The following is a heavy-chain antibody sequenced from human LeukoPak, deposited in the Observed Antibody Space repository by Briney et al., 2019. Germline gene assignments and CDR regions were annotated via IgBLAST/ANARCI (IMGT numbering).Heavy chain of an antibody. CDR2: IRSKAYRGTT. V-gene: IGHV3-49*04. CDR3: ARGPIQLWIHNAMDV. J-gene: IGHJ6*02. Sequence: GRSLRLSCTGSAFTVGDHAMSWVRQAPGKGLEWDGFIRSKAYRGTTEYAASVKGRFTISRDDSASTAYLQMNSLKTEDTAVYYCARGPIQLWIHNAMDVWGRGTAVTVSS. D-gene: IGHD1-1*01. CDR1: AFTVGDHA.